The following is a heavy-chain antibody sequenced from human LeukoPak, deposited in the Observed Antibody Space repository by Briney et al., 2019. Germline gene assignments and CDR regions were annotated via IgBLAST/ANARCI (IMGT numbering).Heavy chain of an antibody. CDR2: ISFAGRHK. D-gene: IGHD3-10*01. V-gene: IGHV3-30*04. Sequence: VRSLRLSPAPPGFSFDYYALHCVRKAPREGLEWVTVISFAGRHKYYADSVKGRFTVSRDNTRNTLYLQMNSLRPEDTAVYYCARSELYYGSETYSHFDYWGQGTLVTVSS. J-gene: IGHJ4*02. CDR1: GFSFDYYA. CDR3: ARSELYYGSETYSHFDY.